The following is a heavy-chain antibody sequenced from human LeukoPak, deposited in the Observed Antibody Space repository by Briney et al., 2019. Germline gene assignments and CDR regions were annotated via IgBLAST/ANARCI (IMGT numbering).Heavy chain of an antibody. CDR3: ARRRYTSGYLDY. CDR2: VYYRGNT. CDR1: GGSIRNYY. D-gene: IGHD3-22*01. Sequence: SETLSLTCTVSGGSIRNYYWSWIRQPPGKGLEWIGYVYYRGNTDYNPSLESRVTISVDTSKNQFSLKLSSVTAADTAVYYCARRRYTSGYLDYWGQGTLVTVSS. V-gene: IGHV4-59*01. J-gene: IGHJ4*02.